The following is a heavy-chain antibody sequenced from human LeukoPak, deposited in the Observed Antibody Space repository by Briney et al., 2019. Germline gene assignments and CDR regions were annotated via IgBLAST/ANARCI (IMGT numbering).Heavy chain of an antibody. CDR2: IYYSGST. J-gene: IGHJ1*01. CDR3: AMGFWYEEYFQH. V-gene: IGHV4-59*01. Sequence: SETLSLTCTVSGGSISSYYWSWIRQLPGKGLEWIGYIYYSGSTNYNPSLKSRITISVDTSKNQFSLRLRSVTAADTAVYFCAMGFWYEEYFQHWGQGSLVIVSS. D-gene: IGHD6-13*01. CDR1: GGSISSYY.